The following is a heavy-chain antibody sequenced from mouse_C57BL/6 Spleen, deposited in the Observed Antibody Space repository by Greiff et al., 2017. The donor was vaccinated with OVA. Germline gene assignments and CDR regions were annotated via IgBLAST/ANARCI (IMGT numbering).Heavy chain of an antibody. J-gene: IGHJ3*01. CDR1: GFNIKDDY. CDR2: LDPENGDT. CDR3: TTGLRRGWFAY. D-gene: IGHD2-2*01. V-gene: IGHV14-4*01. Sequence: EVQLQQSGAELVRPGASVKLSCTASGFNIKDDYMHWVKQRPEQGLEWIGWLDPENGDTEYASKFQGKATITADTSSNTAYLQLSSLTSEDTAVYYCTTGLRRGWFAYWGQGTLVTVSA.